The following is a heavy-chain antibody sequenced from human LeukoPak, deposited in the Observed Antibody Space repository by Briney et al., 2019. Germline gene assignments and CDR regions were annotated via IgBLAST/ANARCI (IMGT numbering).Heavy chain of an antibody. D-gene: IGHD2-2*01. CDR3: ARRLTQYDCFDP. J-gene: IGHJ5*02. Sequence: SQTFSLTCAISGDSVSSNSVTWNWIRQSPSRGLEWLGRTYYRSTWYNDYAVSVRGRITVNPDTSKNQFSLHLNSVTPEDTAVYYCARRLTQYDCFDPWGQGILVTVSS. CDR1: GDSVSSNSVT. CDR2: TYYRSTWYN. V-gene: IGHV6-1*01.